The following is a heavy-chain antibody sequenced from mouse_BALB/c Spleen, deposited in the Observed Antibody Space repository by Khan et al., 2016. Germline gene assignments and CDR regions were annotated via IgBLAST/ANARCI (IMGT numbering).Heavy chain of an antibody. Sequence: EVQLQESGPGLVKPSQSLSLTCTVTGYSITSDYAWNWIRQFPGNKLEWMGYISNSGSTSYNPSLKSRISITRDTSKNQFFLQFNSVTTEDTATYYCARFYYGSSYWYFDVWGAGTTVTVSS. J-gene: IGHJ1*01. D-gene: IGHD1-1*01. CDR3: ARFYYGSSYWYFDV. V-gene: IGHV3-2*02. CDR1: GYSITSDYA. CDR2: ISNSGST.